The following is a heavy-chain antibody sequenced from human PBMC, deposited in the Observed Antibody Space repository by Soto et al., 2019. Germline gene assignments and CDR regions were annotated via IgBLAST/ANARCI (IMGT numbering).Heavy chain of an antibody. CDR2: IHHSGKT. Sequence: PSETLSLTCAVYGGSFSGYYWSWIRQPPGKGLEWIGKIHHSGKTNYNPSLKNRVTISLDKSKNQFPLRLSSVTAADTAVYYCAREGYNYDYDYWGQGTLVTVSS. D-gene: IGHD5-18*01. CDR1: GGSFSGYY. CDR3: AREGYNYDYDY. V-gene: IGHV4-34*01. J-gene: IGHJ4*02.